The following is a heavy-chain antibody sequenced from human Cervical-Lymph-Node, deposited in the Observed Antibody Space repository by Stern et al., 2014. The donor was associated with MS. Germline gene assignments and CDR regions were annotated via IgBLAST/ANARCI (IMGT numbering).Heavy chain of an antibody. Sequence: VQLGQSGAEVKKPGESLTISCKCSGYTFTNFWIGWVRQVPGKGLEWMGSIYPGDSDTTSSPSIEGQVTISADKSSNTASLQWSSLKASDTAIYYCARGIWSFDLWGQGTLVTVSS. CDR2: IYPGDSDT. CDR3: ARGIWSFDL. V-gene: IGHV5-51*01. CDR1: GYTFTNFW. D-gene: IGHD6-13*01. J-gene: IGHJ4*02.